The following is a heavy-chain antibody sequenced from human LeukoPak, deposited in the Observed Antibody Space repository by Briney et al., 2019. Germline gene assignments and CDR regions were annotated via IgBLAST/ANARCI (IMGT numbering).Heavy chain of an antibody. Sequence: ASVKVSCKVSGYTFTGYYMDWVRQAPGQGVEWMGWINPNSGGTNYAQKFQGRVTMTRDTSISTAYMELSRLRSDDTAVYYCARISPQWLVQYGMDVWGQGTTVTVSS. CDR3: ARISPQWLVQYGMDV. CDR2: INPNSGGT. CDR1: GYTFTGYY. J-gene: IGHJ6*02. D-gene: IGHD6-19*01. V-gene: IGHV1-2*02.